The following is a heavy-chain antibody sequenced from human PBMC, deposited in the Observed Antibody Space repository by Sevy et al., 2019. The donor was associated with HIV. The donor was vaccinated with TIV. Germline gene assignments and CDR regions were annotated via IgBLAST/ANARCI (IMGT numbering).Heavy chain of an antibody. J-gene: IGHJ4*02. CDR3: AREERSGTTNSFDY. CDR1: GFTFSDYG. Sequence: GGSLRLSCAASGFTFSDYGMHWVRQAPGKGLEWVAVIWSDGSNKYYGDSVKGRFTISRISSKNTRFLQMNSLRVDDTAVYYCAREERSGTTNSFDYWGQGALVTVSS. CDR2: IWSDGSNK. D-gene: IGHD1-7*01. V-gene: IGHV3-33*01.